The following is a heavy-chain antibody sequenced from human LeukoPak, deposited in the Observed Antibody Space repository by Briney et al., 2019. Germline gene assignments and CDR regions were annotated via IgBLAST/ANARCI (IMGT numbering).Heavy chain of an antibody. Sequence: PSETLSLTCAVYGGPFSGYYWSWIRQPPGKGLEWIGEINHSGSTNYNPSLKSRVTISVDTSKNQFSLKLSSVTAADTAVYYCATLRLSGYSYGTFDYWGQGTLVTVSS. CDR2: INHSGST. V-gene: IGHV4-34*01. CDR1: GGPFSGYY. CDR3: ATLRLSGYSYGTFDY. J-gene: IGHJ4*02. D-gene: IGHD5-18*01.